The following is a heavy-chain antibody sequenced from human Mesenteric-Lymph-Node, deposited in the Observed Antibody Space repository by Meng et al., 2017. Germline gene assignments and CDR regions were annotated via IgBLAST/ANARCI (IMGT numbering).Heavy chain of an antibody. CDR1: GGSLSSRNW. CDR2: IYHSGST. CDR3: AGVGAYCGGDCYHPR. Sequence: QPLLQESGPGLVKPSEALSLPCSVPGGSLSSRNWWSWVRQPPGKGLEWIGEIYHSGSTNYNPSLKSRVTISVDESKNQFSLRLSSVTAADTAVYYCAGVGAYCGGDCYHPRWGQGTLVTVSS. V-gene: IGHV4-4*02. J-gene: IGHJ4*02. D-gene: IGHD2-21*02.